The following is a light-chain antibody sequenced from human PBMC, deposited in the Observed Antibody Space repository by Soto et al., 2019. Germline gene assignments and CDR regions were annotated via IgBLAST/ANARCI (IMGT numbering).Light chain of an antibody. CDR1: SGHSSYA. Sequence: QLVLTQSPSASASLGASVKLTCTLSSGHSSYAIAWHQQQPEKGPRYLMRLNNDGSHTKGDGIPDRFSGSSSGAERYLTICSLQSEDEADYYCQTWGTGAVVFGGGTKLTVL. J-gene: IGLJ2*01. V-gene: IGLV4-69*01. CDR2: LNNDGSH. CDR3: QTWGTGAVV.